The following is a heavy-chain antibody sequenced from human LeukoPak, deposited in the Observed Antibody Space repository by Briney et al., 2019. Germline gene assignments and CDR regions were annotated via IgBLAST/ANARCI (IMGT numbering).Heavy chain of an antibody. J-gene: IGHJ6*02. D-gene: IGHD6-13*01. V-gene: IGHV3-64D*09. CDR3: VKDRAAAGTGYYYGMDV. CDR1: GFTFSSYA. CDR2: ISSNGGST. Sequence: GGSLRLSCSASGFTFSSYAMHWVRQAPGKGLEYVSAISSNGGSTYYADSVKGRFTISRDNSKNTLYLQMSSLRAEDTAVYYCVKDRAAAGTGYYYGMDVWGQGTTVTVPS.